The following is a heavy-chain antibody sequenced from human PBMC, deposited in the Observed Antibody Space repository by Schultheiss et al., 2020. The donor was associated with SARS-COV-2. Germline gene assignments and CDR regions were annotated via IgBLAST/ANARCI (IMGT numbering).Heavy chain of an antibody. D-gene: IGHD3-3*01. Sequence: SETLSLTCTVSGGSISSYYWSWIRQPPGKGLEWIGYIYYSGSTYYNPSLKSRVTMSVDTSKNQFSLKLSSVTAADTAVYYCARGRVLRFLEWHNDAFDIWGQGTMVTVSS. CDR2: IYYSGST. J-gene: IGHJ3*02. CDR1: GGSISSYY. CDR3: ARGRVLRFLEWHNDAFDI. V-gene: IGHV4-59*01.